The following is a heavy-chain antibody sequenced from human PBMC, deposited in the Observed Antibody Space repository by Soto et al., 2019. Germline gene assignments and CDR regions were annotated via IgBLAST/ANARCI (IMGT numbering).Heavy chain of an antibody. CDR3: ARHETLHGDYYY. D-gene: IGHD4-17*01. CDR2: ISYSGST. Sequence: PSETLSLTCTVSGGSISSYYWSWIRQPPGKGLEWIGYISYSGSTNYNPSLKSRVTISVDTSKNQFSLKLSSVTAADTAVYYCARHETLHGDYYYWGQGTLVTVSS. J-gene: IGHJ4*02. V-gene: IGHV4-59*08. CDR1: GGSISSYY.